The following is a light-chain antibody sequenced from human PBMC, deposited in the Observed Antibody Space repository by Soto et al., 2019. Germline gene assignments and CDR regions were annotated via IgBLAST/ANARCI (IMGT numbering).Light chain of an antibody. CDR3: QQNYRAPLT. CDR2: GAS. J-gene: IGKJ4*01. CDR1: QGVGSH. V-gene: IGKV1-39*01. Sequence: DIQMTQSPSSVSALIGDRVTITCRASQGVGSHVNWYQQKPGKAPNLLIHGASNLQSGVPSTFSGSGSGTDFTLTISSLQPEDFATYYCQQNYRAPLTFGGRTKVEIK.